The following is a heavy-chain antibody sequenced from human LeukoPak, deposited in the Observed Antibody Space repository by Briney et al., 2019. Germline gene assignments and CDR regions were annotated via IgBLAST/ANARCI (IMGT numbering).Heavy chain of an antibody. Sequence: GESLKISCKGSEYSFSSYWIGWVRQMPGKGLEWMGIIYPGDSDTRYSPSFQGQVTISADKSISTAYLQWSSLKASDTAMYYRARHETSGHDYGVSPRYYYYYMDVWGKGTTVTVSS. CDR1: EYSFSSYW. D-gene: IGHD4-17*01. CDR2: IYPGDSDT. V-gene: IGHV5-51*01. CDR3: ARHETSGHDYGVSPRYYYYYMDV. J-gene: IGHJ6*03.